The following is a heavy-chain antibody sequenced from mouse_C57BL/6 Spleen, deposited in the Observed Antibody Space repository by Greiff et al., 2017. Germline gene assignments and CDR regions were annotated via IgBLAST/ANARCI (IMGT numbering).Heavy chain of an antibody. V-gene: IGHV14-2*01. J-gene: IGHJ2*01. CDR3: AGGTTVVSDY. Sequence: EVQLQQSGAELVKPGASVKLSCTASGFNIKDYYMHWVKQRTEQGLEWIGRIAPEDGETKYAPKFPGKATITADTSSNTAYLQLSSLTSEDTAVYYCAGGTTVVSDYWGQGTTLTVSS. CDR2: IAPEDGET. D-gene: IGHD1-1*01. CDR1: GFNIKDYY.